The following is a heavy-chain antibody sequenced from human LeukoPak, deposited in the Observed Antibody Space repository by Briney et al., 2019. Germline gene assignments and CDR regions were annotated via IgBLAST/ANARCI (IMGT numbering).Heavy chain of an antibody. CDR1: GFTVDDYA. Sequence: GRSLRLSCAASGFTVDDYAMHWVRQAPGKGLEWVSGISWNSCSIGYADSVKGRFTISRDNAKNSLYLQMNSLRAEDMGLYYCSKGIDSGYDSGLFDYWGQGTLVTVSS. V-gene: IGHV3-9*03. D-gene: IGHD5-12*01. J-gene: IGHJ4*02. CDR3: SKGIDSGYDSGLFDY. CDR2: ISWNSCSI.